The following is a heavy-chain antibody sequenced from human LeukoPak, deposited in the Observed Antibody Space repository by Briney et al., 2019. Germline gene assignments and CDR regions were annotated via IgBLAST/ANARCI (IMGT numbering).Heavy chain of an antibody. CDR3: VRVVRGNLYFDY. CDR1: GDSVTSYY. Sequence: KASETLSLTCTVSGDSVTSYYWSWIRQPPEKGLEWIGYVYYSGSTYYNPSLKSRVTISVDTSKNQFSLKLSSVTAADTAVYYCVRVVRGNLYFDYWGQGTLVTVSS. V-gene: IGHV4-59*02. CDR2: VYYSGST. J-gene: IGHJ4*02. D-gene: IGHD3-10*01.